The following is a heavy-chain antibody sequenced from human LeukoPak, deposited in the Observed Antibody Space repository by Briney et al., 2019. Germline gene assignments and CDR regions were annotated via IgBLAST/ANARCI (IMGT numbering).Heavy chain of an antibody. V-gene: IGHV3-23*01. J-gene: IGHJ4*02. CDR1: GFTFNNYA. D-gene: IGHD2-15*01. Sequence: GGSLRLSCAASGFTFNNYAMNWVRQAPGKGLEWVSVISGSGDKTYYADSAKGRFTISKDNSKNTLYLQMNSLRAEDTAVYYCAKLRSAVVEAATNNWGQGTLVTVSS. CDR3: AKLRSAVVEAATNN. CDR2: ISGSGDKT.